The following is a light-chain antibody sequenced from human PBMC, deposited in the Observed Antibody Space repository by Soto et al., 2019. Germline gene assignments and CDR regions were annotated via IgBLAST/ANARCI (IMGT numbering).Light chain of an antibody. J-gene: IGKJ1*01. CDR1: QSVSSSY. CDR2: GAS. Sequence: IVFTPPPGTLSVSPGERATLSCTASQSVSSSYLAWYQQKPGQAPRLLIYGASSRATGIPDRFSGSGSGTDFTLTISRLEPEDFAVYYCQQYGSSPRTFGQGTKVDIK. CDR3: QQYGSSPRT. V-gene: IGKV3-20*01.